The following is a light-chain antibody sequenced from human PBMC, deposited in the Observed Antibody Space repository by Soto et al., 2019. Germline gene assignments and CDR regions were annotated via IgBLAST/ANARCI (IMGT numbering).Light chain of an antibody. V-gene: IGKV1-5*01. CDR1: HNISVW. J-gene: IGKJ2*01. Sequence: DIQMTQSPSTLSASVGDGVTITCRASHNISVWLAWYQQRPGKAPKFLIYDASSLETGVPSRFSGSGSGTEFTLTIRSLQTDDFATYYCQQYDSASPTFGQGTKLEIK. CDR2: DAS. CDR3: QQYDSASPT.